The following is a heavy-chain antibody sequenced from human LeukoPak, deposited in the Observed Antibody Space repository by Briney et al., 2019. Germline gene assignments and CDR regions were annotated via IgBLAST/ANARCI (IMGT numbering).Heavy chain of an antibody. V-gene: IGHV3-53*01. Sequence: GGSLRLSCAASGFTVSSNYMSWVRQAPGKGLEWVSVIYSGGSTYYADSVKGRFTISRDNSKNTLYLQMNSLRAEDTAVYYCASISSGYYYVGSLAFDIWGQRTMVTVSS. D-gene: IGHD3-22*01. CDR1: GFTVSSNY. CDR2: IYSGGST. CDR3: ASISSGYYYVGSLAFDI. J-gene: IGHJ3*02.